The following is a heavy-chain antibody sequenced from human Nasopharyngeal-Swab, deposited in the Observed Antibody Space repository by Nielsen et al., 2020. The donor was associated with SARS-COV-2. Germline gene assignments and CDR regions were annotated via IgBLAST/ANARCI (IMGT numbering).Heavy chain of an antibody. Sequence: SETLSLTCAVYGGSFSGYYWSWIRQPPGKGLEWMGEINNSGSTNYNPSLKSRVTISVNTSKNQFSLKLSSVTAADTAVYYCASTPGDEYYYYYYMDVWGKGTTVTVSS. V-gene: IGHV4-34*01. D-gene: IGHD3-10*01. CDR1: GGSFSGYY. J-gene: IGHJ6*03. CDR3: ASTPGDEYYYYYYMDV. CDR2: INNSGST.